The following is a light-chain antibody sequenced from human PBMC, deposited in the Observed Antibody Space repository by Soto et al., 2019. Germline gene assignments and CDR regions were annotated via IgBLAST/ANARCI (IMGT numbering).Light chain of an antibody. CDR2: AVN. V-gene: IGLV2-8*01. Sequence: QSVLTQPPSASGSPGQSVTISCTGTSSDVGGYKYVCWYQQYPGKAPKLMIYAVNKRPSGVPDRFSGSKSGNTASLTVSGLQAEDEADYYCSSYAGSNNYVFGTGTKVTV. CDR1: SSDVGGYKY. CDR3: SSYAGSNNYV. J-gene: IGLJ1*01.